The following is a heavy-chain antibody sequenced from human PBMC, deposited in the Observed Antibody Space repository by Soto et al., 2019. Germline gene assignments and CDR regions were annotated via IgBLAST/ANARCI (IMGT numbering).Heavy chain of an antibody. J-gene: IGHJ4*02. CDR2: INAANGNT. CDR1: GYTFANSA. V-gene: IGHV1-3*01. Sequence: QVQLVQSGTEVKEPGASVKVSCKASGYTFANSAMHWVRQAPGQRLEWMGWINAANGNTKYSQRFQGRLTISSDTSASTAVMELSGLRYEDTVVYYCARDNNWADYWGQGTLVTVSS. D-gene: IGHD1-1*01. CDR3: ARDNNWADY.